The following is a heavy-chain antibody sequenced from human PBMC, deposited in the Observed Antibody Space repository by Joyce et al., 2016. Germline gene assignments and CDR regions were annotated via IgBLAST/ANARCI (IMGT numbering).Heavy chain of an antibody. V-gene: IGHV1-2*02. J-gene: IGHJ4*02. CDR2: TNINSGDT. Sequence: QVQLVQSGADVKKPGASVKVSCKTSGYIFTGFFIHWVRLAPGRGLEAMDWTNINSGDTHSPQKFQGRVNMARDTSINTAYKELAGLTSDDTAVYYCARDGYNSGYETLYYFDHWGQGTLVTVSS. D-gene: IGHD5-12*01. CDR3: ARDGYNSGYETLYYFDH. CDR1: GYIFTGFF.